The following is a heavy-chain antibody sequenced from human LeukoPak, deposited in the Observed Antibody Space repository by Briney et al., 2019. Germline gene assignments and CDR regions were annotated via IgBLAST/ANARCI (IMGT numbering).Heavy chain of an antibody. CDR1: GGSLSSYY. Sequence: PSETLSLTCTVSGGSLSSYYWSWIRQPPGKGLEWIGYIYYSGSTNYNPSLKCRVTISVDTSKNQFSLKLSSVTAADTAVYYCARQGCSGGSCYYWFDPWGQGTLVTVSS. CDR2: IYYSGST. J-gene: IGHJ5*02. CDR3: ARQGCSGGSCYYWFDP. V-gene: IGHV4-59*08. D-gene: IGHD2-15*01.